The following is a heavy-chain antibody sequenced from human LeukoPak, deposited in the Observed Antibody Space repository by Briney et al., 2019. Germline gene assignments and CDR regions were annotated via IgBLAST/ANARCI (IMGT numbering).Heavy chain of an antibody. CDR1: GGSFNAYY. J-gene: IGHJ3*02. CDR3: ARGQERLGAFDI. Sequence: SETLSLTCAVYGGSFNAYYWSWIRQPPGKGLEWIGEINHGGGTNYNPSLKNRVTISLDTSKNQFPLKLSSVTAADTAIYYCARGQERLGAFDIWGQGTMVTVSS. CDR2: INHGGGT. D-gene: IGHD1-26*01. V-gene: IGHV4-34*01.